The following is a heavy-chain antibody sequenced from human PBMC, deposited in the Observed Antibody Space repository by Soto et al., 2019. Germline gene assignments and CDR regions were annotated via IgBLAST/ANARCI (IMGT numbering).Heavy chain of an antibody. CDR1: GGSISGSRDC. CDR3: ARLSVLVPRTGLDV. D-gene: IGHD2-21*01. CDR2: VYYSGDT. J-gene: IGHJ6*02. V-gene: IGHV4-39*01. Sequence: SETLSLTGSVSGGSISGSRDCGAWIRQPPGKGLEWIGTVYYSGDTYYNPSLKSRVTLSDDTSKVQFSLTLSSVAAAVTAVYFCARLSVLVPRTGLDVWGQGSTVTV.